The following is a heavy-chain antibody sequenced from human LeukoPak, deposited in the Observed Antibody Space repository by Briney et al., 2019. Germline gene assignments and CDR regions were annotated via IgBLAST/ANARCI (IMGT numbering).Heavy chain of an antibody. CDR3: ARFRVDTAMYFDY. CDR1: GGSIRSSYYY. D-gene: IGHD5-18*01. CDR2: IYDSGST. J-gene: IGHJ4*02. V-gene: IGHV4-39*01. Sequence: SETLSLTCTVSGGSIRSSYYYWGWIRQPPGKGLEWIGSIYDSGSTYYNPSLKSRVTISVDTSKNQFSLKLNSVTAADTAVYYCARFRVDTAMYFDYWGQGTLVTVSS.